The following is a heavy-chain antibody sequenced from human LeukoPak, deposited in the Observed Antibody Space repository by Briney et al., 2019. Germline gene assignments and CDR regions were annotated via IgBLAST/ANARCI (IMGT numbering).Heavy chain of an antibody. J-gene: IGHJ4*02. Sequence: ASVTVSCKASGYTFTSYDINWVRQATGQGLEWMGWMNPNSGNTGYAQKFQGRVTMTRNTSISTAYMELSSLRSEDTAVYYCARTVRIVVVPAAQYYFDYWGQGTLVTVSS. D-gene: IGHD2-2*01. CDR3: ARTVRIVVVPAAQYYFDY. CDR1: GYTFTSYD. CDR2: MNPNSGNT. V-gene: IGHV1-8*01.